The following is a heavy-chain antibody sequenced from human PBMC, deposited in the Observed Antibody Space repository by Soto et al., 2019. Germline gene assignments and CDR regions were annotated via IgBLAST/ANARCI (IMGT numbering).Heavy chain of an antibody. CDR1: GGSFSGYY. CDR2: INHSGST. Sequence: PSETLSLTCAVYGGSFSGYYWSWIRQPPGKGLEWIGEINHSGSTNYNPSLKSRVTISVDTSKSQFSLKLSSVTAADTAVYYCNMVEMATIEDYWGQGTLVTASS. CDR3: NMVEMATIEDY. J-gene: IGHJ4*02. V-gene: IGHV4-34*01. D-gene: IGHD5-12*01.